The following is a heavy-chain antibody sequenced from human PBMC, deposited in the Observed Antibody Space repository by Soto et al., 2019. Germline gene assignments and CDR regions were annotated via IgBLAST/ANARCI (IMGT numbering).Heavy chain of an antibody. Sequence: QITLKESGPTLVKPTQTLTLTCTFSGFSLSSSGVGVGWIRQPPGKALEWLALIYWDDDKRYSPSLKSRLTITKDTSKNQVVLTMTNVDPVDTATYYCXHXHMXXATXYXWFDPWGQGTLVTVSS. D-gene: IGHD1-26*01. CDR2: IYWDDDK. CDR1: GFSLSSSGVG. CDR3: XHXHMXXATXYXWFDP. J-gene: IGHJ5*02. V-gene: IGHV2-5*02.